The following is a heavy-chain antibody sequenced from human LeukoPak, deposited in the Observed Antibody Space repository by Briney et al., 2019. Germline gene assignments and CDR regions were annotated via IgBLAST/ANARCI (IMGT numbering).Heavy chain of an antibody. Sequence: GASVKVSCKASGYTFTGYYMHWVRQAPGQGLEWMGWINPNSGGTNYAQKFQGRVTMTRDTSISTAYMELSRLRSDDTAVYYCARDLTGTLAMYYYYGMDVWGQGTTVTVSS. D-gene: IGHD1-7*01. CDR2: INPNSGGT. CDR1: GYTFTGYY. CDR3: ARDLTGTLAMYYYYGMDV. J-gene: IGHJ6*02. V-gene: IGHV1-2*02.